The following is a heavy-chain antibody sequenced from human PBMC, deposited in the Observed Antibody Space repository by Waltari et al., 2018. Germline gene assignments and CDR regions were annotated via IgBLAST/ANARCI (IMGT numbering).Heavy chain of an antibody. CDR1: DDSINTGPFY. D-gene: IGHD6-6*01. CDR2: VDNTGSP. CDR3: AISSSGGNYFDY. V-gene: IGHV4-31*03. J-gene: IGHJ4*02. Sequence: QVHLQESGPGLVKPSQTLSLTCSISDDSINTGPFYFTWIRQYPGKGLEWIGYVDNTGSPSYNPSLRSRFSISVDTSRIHFSLKLMSVTAADTASYFCAISSSGGNYFDYWGRGTLVTVSS.